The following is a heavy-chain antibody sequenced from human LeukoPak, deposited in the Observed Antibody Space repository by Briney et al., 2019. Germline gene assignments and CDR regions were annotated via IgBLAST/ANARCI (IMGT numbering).Heavy chain of an antibody. CDR1: GFTFSSYG. J-gene: IGHJ4*02. V-gene: IGHV3-30*18. CDR2: ISYDGSNK. CDR3: AKDLSTSYYYDSSGDGY. D-gene: IGHD3-22*01. Sequence: PGGSLRLSRAASGFTFSSYGMHWVRQAPGKGLEWVAVISYDGSNKYYADSVKGRFTISRDNSKNTLYLQMNSLRAEDTAVYYCAKDLSTSYYYDSSGDGYWGQGTLVTVSS.